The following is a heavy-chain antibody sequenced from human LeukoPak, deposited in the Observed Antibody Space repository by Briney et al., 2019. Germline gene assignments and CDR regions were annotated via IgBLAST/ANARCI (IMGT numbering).Heavy chain of an antibody. D-gene: IGHD3-22*01. CDR3: AKDLSYYYDSSGSFDY. CDR1: GFTFDDYA. J-gene: IGHJ4*02. CDR2: ISWNSGSI. Sequence: GGSLRLSCAASGFTFDDYAMHWVRQAPGKGLEWVSGISWNSGSIGYADSVKGRFTISRDNAKNPLYLQINSLRAEDTALYYCAKDLSYYYDSSGSFDYWGQGTLVTVSS. V-gene: IGHV3-9*01.